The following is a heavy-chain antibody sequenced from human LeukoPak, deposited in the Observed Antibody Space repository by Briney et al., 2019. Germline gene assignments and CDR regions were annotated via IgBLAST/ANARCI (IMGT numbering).Heavy chain of an antibody. Sequence: ASVKVSCKASGYTFTSYYMHWVRQAPGQGLEWMGIINPSVGSTTYAQKFQGRVTMTRDTSTSTVYMELSSLRSEDTAVCYCARGGSGYGYFDYWGQGTLVTVSS. CDR3: ARGGSGYGYFDY. V-gene: IGHV1-46*01. CDR1: GYTFTSYY. D-gene: IGHD5-12*01. J-gene: IGHJ4*02. CDR2: INPSVGST.